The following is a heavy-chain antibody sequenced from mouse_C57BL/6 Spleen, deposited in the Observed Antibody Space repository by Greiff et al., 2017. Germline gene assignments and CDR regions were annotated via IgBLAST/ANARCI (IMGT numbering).Heavy chain of an antibody. Sequence: QVQLQQPGAELVKPGASVKMSCKASGYTFTSYWITWVKQRPGQGLEWIRDIYPGSGSTNYNEKFKSKATLTVDTSSSTAYMQLSSLTSEDSAVYYCARTGGSYDAMDYWGQGTSVTVSS. D-gene: IGHD1-1*02. CDR2: IYPGSGST. V-gene: IGHV1-55*01. J-gene: IGHJ4*01. CDR1: GYTFTSYW. CDR3: ARTGGSYDAMDY.